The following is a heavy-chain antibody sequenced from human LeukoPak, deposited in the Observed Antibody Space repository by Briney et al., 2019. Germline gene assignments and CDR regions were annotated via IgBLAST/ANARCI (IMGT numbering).Heavy chain of an antibody. CDR1: GYTLTELS. D-gene: IGHD1-26*01. Sequence: ASVKVSCKVSGYTLTELSIHWVRQAPGKGLEWMGGFDPEDIETVYAQKFQGRVTMTEDTSTDTAYMELSSLRSEDTAVYYCATDSAGPIVGATLGWPFDVWGQGTMVTVSS. J-gene: IGHJ3*01. CDR2: FDPEDIET. V-gene: IGHV1-24*01. CDR3: ATDSAGPIVGATLGWPFDV.